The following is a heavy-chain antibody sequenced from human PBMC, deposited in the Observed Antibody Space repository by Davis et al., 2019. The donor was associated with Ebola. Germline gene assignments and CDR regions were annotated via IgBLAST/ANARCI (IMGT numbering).Heavy chain of an antibody. CDR1: GGSISSSNYY. Sequence: MPSETPSLTCTVSGGSISSSNYYWGWIRQPPGKGLEWIGTIYYSGSTYYNPSLKSRVTISVDTSKNQFSLKLSSVTAADTAVYYCARPAHLYSSSWYWFDPWGQGTLVTVSS. D-gene: IGHD6-13*01. CDR2: IYYSGST. V-gene: IGHV4-39*01. CDR3: ARPAHLYSSSWYWFDP. J-gene: IGHJ5*02.